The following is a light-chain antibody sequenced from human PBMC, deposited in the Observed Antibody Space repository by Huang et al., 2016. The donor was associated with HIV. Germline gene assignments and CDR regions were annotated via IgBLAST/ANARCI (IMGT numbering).Light chain of an antibody. J-gene: IGKJ1*01. CDR1: QAISNY. CDR3: LQHHAYPRT. Sequence: DIQMTQSPSVMSASVGDKVTITCRASQAISNYLVWFQQKPGRAPTRLIYAASSLQSGVPSRFSGSGYGTKFTLTISSLQPEDFATYYCLQHHAYPRTFGPGTKVEVK. CDR2: AAS. V-gene: IGKV1-17*03.